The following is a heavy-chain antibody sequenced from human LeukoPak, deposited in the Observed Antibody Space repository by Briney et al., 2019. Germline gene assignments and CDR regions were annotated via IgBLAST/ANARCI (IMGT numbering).Heavy chain of an antibody. J-gene: IGHJ4*02. Sequence: GGSLRLSCAASGFTFSNYWMHWVRQAPGKGLEWVSSITGSTGSTYYADSVKGRFTISRDNSKNTLYLQMSSPRAEDTAVYYCAKDRYNSGWYDLGYWGQGTLVTVSS. CDR3: AKDRYNSGWYDLGY. V-gene: IGHV3-23*01. D-gene: IGHD6-19*01. CDR2: ITGSTGST. CDR1: GFTFSNYW.